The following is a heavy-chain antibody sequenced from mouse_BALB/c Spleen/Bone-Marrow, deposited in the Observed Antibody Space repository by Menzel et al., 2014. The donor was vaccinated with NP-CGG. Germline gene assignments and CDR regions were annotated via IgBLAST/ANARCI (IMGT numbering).Heavy chain of an antibody. CDR2: ISSGSSTI. V-gene: IGHV5-17*02. CDR1: GSTFSSFG. CDR3: ATGTRAMDY. D-gene: IGHD4-1*01. Sequence: EVMLVESGGGLVQPGGSRKLSCAASGSTFSSFGMHWVRQAPEKGLEWVAYISSGSSTIYYADTVKGRFTISRDNPKNTLFLQMTSLRSEDTAMYYCATGTRAMDYWGQGTSVTVSS. J-gene: IGHJ4*01.